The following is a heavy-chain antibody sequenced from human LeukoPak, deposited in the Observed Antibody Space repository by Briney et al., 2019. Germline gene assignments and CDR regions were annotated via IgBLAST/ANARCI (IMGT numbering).Heavy chain of an antibody. CDR2: IYTSGST. CDR3: ARAYQLPGDYYYYMDV. J-gene: IGHJ6*03. CDR1: GGSISSGSYY. D-gene: IGHD2-2*01. V-gene: IGHV4-61*02. Sequence: PSETLSLTCTVSGGSISSGSYYWSWIRQPAGKGLEWIGRIYTSGSTNYNPSLKSRVTMSVDTSKNQFSLKLSSVTAADTAVYYCARAYQLPGDYYYYMDVWGKGTTVTVSS.